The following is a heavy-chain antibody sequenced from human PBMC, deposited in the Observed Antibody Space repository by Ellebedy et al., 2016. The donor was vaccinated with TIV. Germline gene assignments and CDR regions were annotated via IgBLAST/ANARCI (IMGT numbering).Heavy chain of an antibody. CDR1: NGPIDSYY. CDR2: IYHSGAT. J-gene: IGHJ5*02. CDR3: ARGYSSGWYNWFDP. Sequence: MPSETLSLTCSVSNGPIDSYYWTWIRQSPVKGLEWIGYIYHSGATNCNPSLQSRVTLSVDTSKNQFSLKLSSVTAADTAVYYCARGYSSGWYNWFDPWGQGTLVTVSS. D-gene: IGHD6-19*01. V-gene: IGHV4-59*01.